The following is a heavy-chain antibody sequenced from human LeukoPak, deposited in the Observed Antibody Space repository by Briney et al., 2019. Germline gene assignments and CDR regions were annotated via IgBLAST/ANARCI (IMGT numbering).Heavy chain of an antibody. CDR3: ARGDYFMDV. CDR1: GGSISSGSYY. CDR2: MYSPGST. V-gene: IGHV4-61*02. J-gene: IGHJ6*04. Sequence: PSQTLSLTCTVSGGSISSGSYYWSWIRQPAGKGLEWIGRMYSPGSTKYNPSLKSRVTISVDTSKNQFSLRLSSVTAADTAVYYCARGDYFMDVWGKGTTVTVSS.